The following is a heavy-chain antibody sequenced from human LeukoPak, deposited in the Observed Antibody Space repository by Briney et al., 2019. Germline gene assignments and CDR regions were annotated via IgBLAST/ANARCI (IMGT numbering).Heavy chain of an antibody. D-gene: IGHD1/OR15-1a*01. CDR1: GGSISNYY. CDR2: VYSSGSP. V-gene: IGHV4-4*07. Sequence: SETLSLTCTVSGGSISNYYWSWIRRPAGQGLDWIGRVYSSGSPNYNPALASRVTISVDPSKNQSSLRLRSVTAADTAVYYCAREFRTTWNNFDFRGQGTLVTVSS. J-gene: IGHJ4*02. CDR3: AREFRTTWNNFDF.